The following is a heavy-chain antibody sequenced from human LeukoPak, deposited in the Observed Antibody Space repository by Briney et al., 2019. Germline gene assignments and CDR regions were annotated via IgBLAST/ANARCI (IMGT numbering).Heavy chain of an antibody. CDR2: ISYDGSNK. Sequence: GGSLRLSCAASGFTFSSYAMHWVRQAPGKGLEWVAVISYDGSNKYYADSVKGRFTISRDNSKTTLYLQMNSLRAEDTAVYYCASAVGYGGNSVYFDYWGQGTLVTVSS. V-gene: IGHV3-30-3*01. CDR3: ASAVGYGGNSVYFDY. D-gene: IGHD4-23*01. CDR1: GFTFSSYA. J-gene: IGHJ4*02.